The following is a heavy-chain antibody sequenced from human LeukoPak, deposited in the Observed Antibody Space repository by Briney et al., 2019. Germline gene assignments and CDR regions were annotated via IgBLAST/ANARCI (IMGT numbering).Heavy chain of an antibody. Sequence: PGGSLRLSCAASGFTFSTYWMHWVRQAPGKGLVWVSRINNDGITTSYADSVKGRFTISRDNAKNTLYLQMNSLRAEDTAVYYCARLEYSSFNWFDPWGQGTLVTVSS. CDR3: ARLEYSSFNWFDP. CDR2: INNDGITT. V-gene: IGHV3-74*01. CDR1: GFTFSTYW. J-gene: IGHJ5*02. D-gene: IGHD6-6*01.